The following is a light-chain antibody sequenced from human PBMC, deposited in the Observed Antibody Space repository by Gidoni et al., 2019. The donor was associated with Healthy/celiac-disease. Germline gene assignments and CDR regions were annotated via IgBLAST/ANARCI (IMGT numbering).Light chain of an antibody. CDR1: SSNIGSNY. V-gene: IGLV1-47*01. J-gene: IGLJ3*02. Sequence: QSVLTQPPSASGTPGQRVTISCSGSSSNIGSNYVYWYQQLPGTAPKLLIYRNNQRPSGVPDRFSGSKSGTSASLAISGLRSEDEADYYCAAWDGPYWVFGGGTKLTVL. CDR3: AAWDGPYWV. CDR2: RNN.